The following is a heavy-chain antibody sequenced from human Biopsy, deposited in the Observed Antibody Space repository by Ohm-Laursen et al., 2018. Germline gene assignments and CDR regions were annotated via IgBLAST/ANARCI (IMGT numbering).Heavy chain of an antibody. CDR3: ARDPLNGHKHFDY. CDR2: INCKTGAT. CDR1: SYTFTDYN. J-gene: IGHJ4*02. D-gene: IGHD2-8*01. Sequence: SVKVSYNASSYTFTDYNIHWMRQAPGQGLEWLGYINCKTGATNYAQKFQGTVTMTRDTSISTAYLALGSLRSADTAIYYCARDPLNGHKHFDYWGQGSLVTVSS. V-gene: IGHV1-2*02.